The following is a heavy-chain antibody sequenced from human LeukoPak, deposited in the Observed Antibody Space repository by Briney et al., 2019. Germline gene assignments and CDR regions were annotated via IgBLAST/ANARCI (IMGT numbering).Heavy chain of an antibody. Sequence: ASVKVSCKASGYTFTSYGISWVRQAPGQGLEWMGWISAYNGNTNYAQKLQGRVTMTTDTSTSTAYMELRSLRSDDTAVYYCARWSDYYDSSGYQYYSDYWGQGSPVTVSS. D-gene: IGHD3-22*01. CDR2: ISAYNGNT. CDR3: ARWSDYYDSSGYQYYSDY. J-gene: IGHJ4*02. V-gene: IGHV1-18*01. CDR1: GYTFTSYG.